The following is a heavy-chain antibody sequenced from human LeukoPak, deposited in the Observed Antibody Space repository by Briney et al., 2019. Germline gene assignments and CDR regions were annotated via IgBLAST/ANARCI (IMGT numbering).Heavy chain of an antibody. CDR2: ISYSGTT. J-gene: IGHJ4*02. D-gene: IGHD3-3*01. CDR3: ARDPDFWSGYYNFDY. V-gene: IGHV4-59*12. Sequence: SETLSLTCTVSGGSISSYYWSWIRQPPGKGLEWIGSISYSGTTYYNPSPKSRVTISVDTSKNQFSLKLNSVTAADTAVYYCARDPDFWSGYYNFDYWGQGTLVTVSS. CDR1: GGSISSYY.